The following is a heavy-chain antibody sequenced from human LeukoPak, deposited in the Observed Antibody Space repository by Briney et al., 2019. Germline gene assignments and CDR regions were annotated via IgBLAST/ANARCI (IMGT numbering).Heavy chain of an antibody. CDR3: ARHYHSGPGPYVPLED. D-gene: IGHD3-10*01. Sequence: PSETLSLTCTVSGGSVNSRFYYWGWIRQPPGKGLEWIGSVSFSGTPYYNPSPNSRVTMSVDTSKNQFSLQLNSATAADTAIYYCARHYHSGPGPYVPLEDWGQGIPVTVSS. CDR2: VSFSGTP. V-gene: IGHV4-39*01. CDR1: GGSVNSRFYY. J-gene: IGHJ4*02.